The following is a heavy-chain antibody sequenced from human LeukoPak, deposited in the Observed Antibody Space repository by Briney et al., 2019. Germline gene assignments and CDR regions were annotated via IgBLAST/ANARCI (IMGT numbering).Heavy chain of an antibody. Sequence: ASVKVSCKASGYTFTSYAMHWVRQAPGQRLEWMGWINAGNGNTKYSQKFQGRATITRDTSASTAYMELSSLRSEDTAVYYCARAPYYDILTGYYNWFDPWGQGTLVTVSS. D-gene: IGHD3-9*01. CDR2: INAGNGNT. CDR1: GYTFTSYA. CDR3: ARAPYYDILTGYYNWFDP. J-gene: IGHJ5*02. V-gene: IGHV1-3*01.